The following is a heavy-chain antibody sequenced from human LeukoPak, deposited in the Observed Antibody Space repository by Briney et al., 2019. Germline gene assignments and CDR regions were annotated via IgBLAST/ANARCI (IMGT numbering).Heavy chain of an antibody. D-gene: IGHD2-21*01. CDR3: ARDPHLAVRGAY. V-gene: IGHV1-2*02. Sequence: GASVKVSRKASGYTFTGYYMHWVRQAPGQGLEWMGWINPNSGGTNYAQKFQGRVTMTRDTSISTAYMELSRLRSDDTAVYYCARDPHLAVRGAYWGQGTLVTVSS. J-gene: IGHJ4*02. CDR2: INPNSGGT. CDR1: GYTFTGYY.